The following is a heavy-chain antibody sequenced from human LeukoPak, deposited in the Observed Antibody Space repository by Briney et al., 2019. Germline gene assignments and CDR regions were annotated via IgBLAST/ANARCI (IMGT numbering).Heavy chain of an antibody. Sequence: GASVKVSCKASGYTFTSYDINWVRQATGQGLEWMGWMNPNSGNTGYAQKFQGRVTMTRNTSISTAYMELSSLRSEDTAVYYCASGPIVATIPGYYYYMDVWGKGTTVTVSS. V-gene: IGHV1-8*01. CDR1: GYTFTSYD. J-gene: IGHJ6*03. D-gene: IGHD5-12*01. CDR3: ASGPIVATIPGYYYYMDV. CDR2: MNPNSGNT.